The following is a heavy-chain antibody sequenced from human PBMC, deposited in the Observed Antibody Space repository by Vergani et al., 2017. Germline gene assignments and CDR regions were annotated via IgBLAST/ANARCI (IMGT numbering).Heavy chain of an antibody. CDR1: GGTFSSYT. V-gene: IGHV1-18*01. CDR3: ARDRWAVAGTGWFDP. D-gene: IGHD6-19*01. Sequence: QVQLVQSGAEVKKPGSSVKVSCKASGGTFSSYTISWVRQAPGLGLEWMGWISAYNGNTNYAQKLQGRVTMTTDTSTSTAYMELRSLRSDDTAVYYCARDRWAVAGTGWFDPWGQGTLVTVSS. CDR2: ISAYNGNT. J-gene: IGHJ5*02.